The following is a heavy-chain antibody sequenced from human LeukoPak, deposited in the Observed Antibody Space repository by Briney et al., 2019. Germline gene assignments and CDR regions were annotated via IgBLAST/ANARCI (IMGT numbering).Heavy chain of an antibody. D-gene: IGHD3-16*01. J-gene: IGHJ4*02. CDR1: GPSISGDI. CDR3: AGDGGSVRVFDY. Sequence: TASESLSLTYTVSGPSISGDIWGGVRPPPGKRVGWVGCICYSGSTNYTTSLKSRVTISVDTSKNQFSPRLSSVTPADTAVYYSAGDGGSVRVFDYWGQGTLVSVSS. CDR2: ICYSGST. V-gene: IGHV4-59*01.